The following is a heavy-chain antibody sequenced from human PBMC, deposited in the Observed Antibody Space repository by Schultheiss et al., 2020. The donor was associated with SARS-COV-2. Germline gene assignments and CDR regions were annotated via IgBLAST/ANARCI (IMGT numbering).Heavy chain of an antibody. J-gene: IGHJ6*02. CDR2: INHSGST. Sequence: SETLSLTCAVYGGSFSGYYWSWIRQPPGKGLEWIGEINHSGSTNYNPSLKSRVTISVDTSKNQFSLKLSSVTAADTAVYYCASGSHTLYYYYGMDVWGQGTTVTVSS. V-gene: IGHV4-34*01. CDR1: GGSFSGYY. CDR3: ASGSHTLYYYYGMDV.